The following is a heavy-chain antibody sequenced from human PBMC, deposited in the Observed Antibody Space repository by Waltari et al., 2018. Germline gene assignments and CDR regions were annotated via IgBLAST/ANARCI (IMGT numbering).Heavy chain of an antibody. CDR3: AKDIAPAGTRYFDY. CDR1: GLTLSRST. D-gene: IGHD6-13*01. V-gene: IGHV3-23*01. J-gene: IGHJ4*02. Sequence: EVQLLESGGGLVQPGGSLRLSCVASGLTLSRSTMSWVRQAPGKWLEWVASIGGSGISTYYADSVKGRFTISRDNSKDTLYLQINSLRAEDTAVYYCAKDIAPAGTRYFDYWGQGTLVTVSS. CDR2: IGGSGIST.